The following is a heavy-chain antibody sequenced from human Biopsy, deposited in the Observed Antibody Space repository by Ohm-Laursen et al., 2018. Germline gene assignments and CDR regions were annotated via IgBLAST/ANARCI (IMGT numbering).Heavy chain of an antibody. CDR3: ARDRGYCSDRTVPGYFDL. D-gene: IGHD2-15*01. J-gene: IGHJ2*01. Sequence: SVTLSLTCSVSGVSISSYYWSWIRQPPGKGLQWLGYVYYTGSTDYYPSSQSRVTISVDTSKNHFFLRLRSMTHVDTAIYYCARDRGYCSDRTVPGYFDLWGRGTLVTVSS. CDR1: GVSISSYY. V-gene: IGHV4-59*01. CDR2: VYYTGST.